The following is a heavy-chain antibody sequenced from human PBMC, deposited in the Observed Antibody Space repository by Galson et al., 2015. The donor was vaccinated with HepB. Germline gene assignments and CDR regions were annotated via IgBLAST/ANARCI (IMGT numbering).Heavy chain of an antibody. D-gene: IGHD5-18*01. J-gene: IGHJ5*02. CDR2: IIPILGIA. CDR1: GGTFSSYA. V-gene: IGHV1-69*10. Sequence: SVKVSCKASGGTFSSYAISWVRQAPGQGLEWMGGIIPILGIANYAQKFQGRVTITADKSTSTAYMELSSLRSEDTAVYYCARVPDTAMVLLWFDPWGQGTLVTVSS. CDR3: ARVPDTAMVLLWFDP.